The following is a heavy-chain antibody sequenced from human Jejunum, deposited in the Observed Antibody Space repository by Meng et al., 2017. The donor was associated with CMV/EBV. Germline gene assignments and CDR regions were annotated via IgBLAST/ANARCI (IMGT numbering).Heavy chain of an antibody. Sequence: VHLPQWGGGLLQPSEPLSLTCGVYGAPFSGYWSWVRQPPGKGLEWIGEITHSGSTNYNVSLKSRVTISIDTSKNQFSLKLSSVPATDTAVYYCAPGFRSWSGSYSSWGQGTLVTVSS. J-gene: IGHJ4*02. CDR1: GAPFSGY. V-gene: IGHV4-34*01. D-gene: IGHD1-26*01. CDR3: APGFRSWSGSYSS. CDR2: ITHSGST.